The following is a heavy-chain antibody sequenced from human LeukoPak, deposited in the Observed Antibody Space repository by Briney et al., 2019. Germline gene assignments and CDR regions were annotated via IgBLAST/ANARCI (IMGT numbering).Heavy chain of an antibody. J-gene: IGHJ4*02. CDR2: ISRSATTI. CDR1: GFTFSSYE. Sequence: GGSLRLSCAASGFTFSSYEMNWVRQAPGKVLEWVSSISRSATTIYYADSVKGRFTISRDNAKNSLYLQMNSLRAEDTAVYFCARVGALSSSWLLYWGQGTLVTVSS. D-gene: IGHD6-13*01. CDR3: ARVGALSSSWLLY. V-gene: IGHV3-48*03.